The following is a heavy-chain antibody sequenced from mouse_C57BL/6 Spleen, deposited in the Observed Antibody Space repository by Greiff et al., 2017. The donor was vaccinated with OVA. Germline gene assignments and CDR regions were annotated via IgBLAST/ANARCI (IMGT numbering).Heavy chain of an antibody. CDR3: ARFYGNYYFDY. Sequence: VQLQQPGAELVKPGASVKLSCKASGYTFTSYWMQWVKQRPGQGLEWIGEIDPSDSYTNYNQKFKGKATLTVDTSSSTAYMQLSSLTSEDSAVYYCARFYGNYYFDYWGQGTTLTVSS. D-gene: IGHD2-1*01. J-gene: IGHJ2*01. CDR1: GYTFTSYW. CDR2: IDPSDSYT. V-gene: IGHV1-50*01.